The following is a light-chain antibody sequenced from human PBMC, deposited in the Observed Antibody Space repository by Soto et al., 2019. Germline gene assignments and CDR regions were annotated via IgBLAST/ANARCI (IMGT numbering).Light chain of an antibody. Sequence: DIQMTQSPSSVSAAVRDSGTSTCGASQNIRNYLNWYQQKPGRAPKILIYAASSLQSGVPSRFSGGGSGTDFTLTISSLQPEDCATYYCQQTLSVPRTFGLGTKVDIK. CDR2: AAS. V-gene: IGKV1-39*01. CDR1: QNIRNY. CDR3: QQTLSVPRT. J-gene: IGKJ1*01.